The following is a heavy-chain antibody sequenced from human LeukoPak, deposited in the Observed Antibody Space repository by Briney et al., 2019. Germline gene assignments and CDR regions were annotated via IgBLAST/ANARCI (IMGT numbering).Heavy chain of an antibody. J-gene: IGHJ4*02. CDR1: GFSFSSYW. Sequence: GGSLRLSCAASGFSFSSYWMHWVRQAPGKGLVWVSRISSDGSIINYADSVKGRFTISRDNAKNTLYLESNSLRAEDTAVYYCARPAVAGLRAGGYDCWGQGTLVTVSS. CDR2: ISSDGSII. V-gene: IGHV3-74*01. D-gene: IGHD6-19*01. CDR3: ARPAVAGLRAGGYDC.